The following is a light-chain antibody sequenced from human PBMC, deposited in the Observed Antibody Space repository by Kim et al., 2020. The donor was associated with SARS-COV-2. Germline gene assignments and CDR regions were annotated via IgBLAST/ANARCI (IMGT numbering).Light chain of an antibody. Sequence: VSTGERATLSCRASQSVSSDLAWYQQKPGQAPRLLIYGASTRATGIPARFSGSGSGTEFNLTISSLQSEDFAVYYCQQYNKWPPWTFGQGNKVEI. CDR2: GAS. J-gene: IGKJ1*01. V-gene: IGKV3-15*01. CDR1: QSVSSD. CDR3: QQYNKWPPWT.